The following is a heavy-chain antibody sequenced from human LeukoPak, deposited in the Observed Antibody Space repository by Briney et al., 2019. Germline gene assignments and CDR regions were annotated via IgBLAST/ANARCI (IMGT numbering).Heavy chain of an antibody. CDR3: ARGLLPAAYAFDI. D-gene: IGHD2-2*01. V-gene: IGHV3-20*01. Sequence: GGSLRLSCAASGFTFDDYGMSWVRQAPGKGLEWVSGINWNGGSTGYADSVKGRFTISRDYAKNSLYLQMNSLRAEDTALYHCARGLLPAAYAFDIWGQGTMVTVSS. CDR2: INWNGGST. J-gene: IGHJ3*02. CDR1: GFTFDDYG.